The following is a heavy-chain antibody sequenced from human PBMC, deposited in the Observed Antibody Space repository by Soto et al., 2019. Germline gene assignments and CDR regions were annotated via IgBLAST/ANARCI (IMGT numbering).Heavy chain of an antibody. CDR3: ATSYGNAWYTY. CDR2: ISYSGST. CDR1: GGSINSYH. Sequence: SETLSLTCTVSGGSINSYHWSWIRQPPGKGLEWIGYISYSGSTNYNPSLKSRVTISVDTSKNQFSLKLSSVTAADTAVYYCATSYGNAWYTYWGQGTQVTVS. D-gene: IGHD6-13*01. V-gene: IGHV4-59*12. J-gene: IGHJ4*02.